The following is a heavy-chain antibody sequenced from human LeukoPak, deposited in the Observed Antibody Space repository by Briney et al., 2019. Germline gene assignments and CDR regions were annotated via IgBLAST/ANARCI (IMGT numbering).Heavy chain of an antibody. D-gene: IGHD3-22*01. J-gene: IGHJ4*02. CDR1: GFTVSSNY. Sequence: GGSLRLSCAVSGFTVSSNYMSWVRQAPGKGLEWVSVIFSGGSTYYAASVKGRFTISRDDSKNTVYLQMNSLGAEDTSVYFCARGGESSGYYYADYWGQGTLVTVSS. CDR3: ARGGESSGYYYADY. V-gene: IGHV3-66*01. CDR2: IFSGGST.